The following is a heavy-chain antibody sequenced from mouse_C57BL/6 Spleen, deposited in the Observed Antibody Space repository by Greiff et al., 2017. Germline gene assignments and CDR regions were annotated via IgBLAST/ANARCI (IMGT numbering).Heavy chain of an antibody. CDR2: ISGGGGNT. CDR1: GFTFSSYT. J-gene: IGHJ2*01. CDR3: ARQEGLPFDY. Sequence: EVMLVESGGGLVKPGGSLKLSCAASGFTFSSYTMSWVRQTPEKRLEWVATISGGGGNTYYPDSVKGRFTISRDNAKNTLYLQMSSLRAEDTALYYCARQEGLPFDYWGQGTTLTVSS. V-gene: IGHV5-9*01. D-gene: IGHD2-4*01.